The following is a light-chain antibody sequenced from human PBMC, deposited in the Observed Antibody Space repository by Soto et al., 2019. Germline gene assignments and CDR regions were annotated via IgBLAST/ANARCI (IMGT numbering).Light chain of an antibody. CDR2: GAS. CDR1: QSVSSN. J-gene: IGKJ2*01. V-gene: IGKV3-15*01. Sequence: EIVMTQSPATLSVSPGERATLSCRASQSVSSNLGWYQQKPGQAPRLLIYGASTRATGIPARFSGSGSGTEFTLTISSLQSEDFALYYCQQYNNWPPAAQYTFGQGTKLGIK. CDR3: QQYNNWPPAAQYT.